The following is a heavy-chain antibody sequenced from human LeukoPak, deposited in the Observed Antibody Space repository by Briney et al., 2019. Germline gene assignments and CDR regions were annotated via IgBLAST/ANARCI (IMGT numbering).Heavy chain of an antibody. D-gene: IGHD1-26*01. CDR2: ISSNSSTI. V-gene: IGHV3-48*01. J-gene: IGHJ4*02. CDR3: ARDLGATGSG. CDR1: GFTFSSYS. Sequence: GGSLRLSCAASGFTFSSYSMNWVRQAPGKGLEWVSYISSNSSTIYYADSVKGRFTISRDNAKNSLYLQMNSLRAEDTAVYYCARDLGATGSGWGQGTLVTVSS.